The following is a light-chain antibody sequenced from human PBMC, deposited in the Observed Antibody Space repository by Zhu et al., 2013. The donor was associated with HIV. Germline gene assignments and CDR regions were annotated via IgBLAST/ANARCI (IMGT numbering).Light chain of an antibody. CDR1: QRISSW. V-gene: IGKV1-5*01. CDR2: DAS. CDR3: QQYISYST. J-gene: IGKJ1*01. Sequence: DIQMTQSPSILYASVGDRVTITCRASQRISSWLAWYQKKPGKAPNLLIYDASSLERGVPSRFRGDGSGTEFTLTISSLQPDDFATYYCQQYISYSTFGQGTKIQIK.